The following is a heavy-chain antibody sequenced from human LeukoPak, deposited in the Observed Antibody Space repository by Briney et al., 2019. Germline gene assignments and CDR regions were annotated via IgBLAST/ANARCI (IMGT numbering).Heavy chain of an antibody. CDR2: INHSGST. Sequence: SETLSLTCAVYGGSFSGYYWSWIRQPPGKGLEWIGEINHSGSTNYNPSLKSRVTISVDTFKNQFSLKLSSVTAADTAVYYCARENNQTRGDYWGQGTLVTVSS. CDR1: GGSFSGYY. CDR3: ARENNQTRGDY. D-gene: IGHD1-20*01. J-gene: IGHJ4*02. V-gene: IGHV4-34*01.